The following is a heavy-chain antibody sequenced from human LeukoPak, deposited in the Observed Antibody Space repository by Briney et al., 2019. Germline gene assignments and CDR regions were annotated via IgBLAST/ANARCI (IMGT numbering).Heavy chain of an antibody. CDR2: ISYDGSNK. D-gene: IGHD6-19*01. CDR3: AKDHGIAVAGIIGGYFDY. J-gene: IGHJ4*02. V-gene: IGHV3-30*18. Sequence: GRSLRLSCAASGFTFSSYGMHWVRQAPGKGLEWVAVISYDGSNKYYADSVKGRFTISRDNSKNTLYLQMNSLRAEDTAVYYCAKDHGIAVAGIIGGYFDYWGQGTLVTVSS. CDR1: GFTFSSYG.